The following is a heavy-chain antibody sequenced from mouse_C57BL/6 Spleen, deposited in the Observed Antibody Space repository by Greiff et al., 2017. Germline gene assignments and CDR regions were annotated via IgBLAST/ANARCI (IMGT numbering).Heavy chain of an antibody. D-gene: IGHD1-1*01. CDR3: ASPIITTVVADY. Sequence: EVKLQESGPGLVKPSQSLSLTCSVTGYSITSGYYWNWIRQFPGNKLEWMGYISYDGSNNYNPSLKNRISITRDTSKNQFFLKLNSVTTEDTATYYCASPIITTVVADYWGQGTTLTVSS. CDR2: ISYDGSN. J-gene: IGHJ2*01. CDR1: GYSITSGYY. V-gene: IGHV3-6*01.